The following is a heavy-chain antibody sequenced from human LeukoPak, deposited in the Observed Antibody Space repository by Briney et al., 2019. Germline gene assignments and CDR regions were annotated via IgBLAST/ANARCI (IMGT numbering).Heavy chain of an antibody. J-gene: IGHJ4*02. CDR1: GFTFSSYA. Sequence: AGGSLRLSCAASGFTFSSYAMSWVRQAPGKGLEWVSAISGSGGSTYYADSVKGRFTISRDNSKNTLYLQMNSLRAEDTAVYYCAEGQTLAVAGMIYWGQGTLVTVSS. CDR2: ISGSGGST. D-gene: IGHD6-19*01. CDR3: AEGQTLAVAGMIY. V-gene: IGHV3-23*01.